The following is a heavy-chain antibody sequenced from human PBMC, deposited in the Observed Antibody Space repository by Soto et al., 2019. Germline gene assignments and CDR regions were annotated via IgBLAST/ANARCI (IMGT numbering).Heavy chain of an antibody. V-gene: IGHV4-38-2*01. J-gene: IGHJ4*02. CDR2: LYHSGST. Sequence: PSETLSLTCAVSGYSISSGYYWGWIRQPPGKGLEWIGSLYHSGSTYYNPSLKSRVTISVDTSKNQFSLKLSSVTAADTAVYYCARADYYYDSSSYSFYIDYWGQGTLVTVSS. CDR1: GYSISSGYY. D-gene: IGHD3-22*01. CDR3: ARADYYYDSSSYSFYIDY.